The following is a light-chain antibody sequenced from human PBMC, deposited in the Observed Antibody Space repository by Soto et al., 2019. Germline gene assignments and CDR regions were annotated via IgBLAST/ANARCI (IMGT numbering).Light chain of an antibody. V-gene: IGKV1-5*03. J-gene: IGKJ1*01. CDR2: KAS. CDR3: QQYKSYPWS. Sequence: DTQMTQSPSTLSASVGDRVTITCRASQSISSWLAWYQQKPGKAPNLLIFKASSLESGVPSRFSGGGSGTEFTLTISSLQHDDFATYYGQQYKSYPWSFGQGTKVEIK. CDR1: QSISSW.